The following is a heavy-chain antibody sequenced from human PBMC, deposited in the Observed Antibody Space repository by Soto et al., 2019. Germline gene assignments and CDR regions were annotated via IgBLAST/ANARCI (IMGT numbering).Heavy chain of an antibody. CDR3: ARLAQLDLNWFDP. Sequence: SETLSLTCTVSGGSISSYYWSWIRQPPGKGLEWIGYIYYSGSTNYNPSLKSRVTISVDTSKNQFSLKLSSVTAADTAVYYCARLAQLDLNWFDPWGQRTLVTVSS. D-gene: IGHD6-13*01. V-gene: IGHV4-59*08. J-gene: IGHJ5*02. CDR1: GGSISSYY. CDR2: IYYSGST.